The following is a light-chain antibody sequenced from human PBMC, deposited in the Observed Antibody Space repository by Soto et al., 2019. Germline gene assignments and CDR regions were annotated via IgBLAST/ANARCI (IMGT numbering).Light chain of an antibody. CDR2: EAS. V-gene: IGKV3-11*01. CDR3: QQRNDWPLT. Sequence: IVLTQSPATLSLSPGESATLSFRASRSVNRYLAWYQQKPGQAPRLLIDEASSRATGIPARFRGSGSGTDFTLTISSLEPEDFAIYYCQQRNDWPLTFGGGTKVDIK. J-gene: IGKJ4*01. CDR1: RSVNRY.